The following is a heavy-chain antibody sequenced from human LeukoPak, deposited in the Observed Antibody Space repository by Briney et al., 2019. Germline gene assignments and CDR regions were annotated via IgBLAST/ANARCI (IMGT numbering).Heavy chain of an antibody. CDR3: ARGGLLFWFDP. J-gene: IGHJ5*02. Sequence: PSQTLSLTCTVSGGSISSGGYCWSWIRQHPGKGLEWIGYIYYSGSTYYNPSLKSRVTISVDTSKNRFSLKLSSVTAADTAVYYCARGGLLFWFDPWGQGTLVTVSS. D-gene: IGHD3-10*01. CDR1: GGSISSGGYC. CDR2: IYYSGST. V-gene: IGHV4-31*03.